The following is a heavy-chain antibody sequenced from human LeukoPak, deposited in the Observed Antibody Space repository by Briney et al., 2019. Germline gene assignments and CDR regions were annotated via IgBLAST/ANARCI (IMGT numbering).Heavy chain of an antibody. Sequence: PGRSLRLSCEASGFAFSSSGMHWDRQAPGKGLEWVAVIWSDESHKYYADSVKGRFTISRDNSKNALYLQMNSLRAEDTAVYYCAKDYRLRLGELSYLEYWGQGTLVTVSS. CDR1: GFAFSSSG. CDR2: IWSDESHK. D-gene: IGHD3-16*02. V-gene: IGHV3-33*06. CDR3: AKDYRLRLGELSYLEY. J-gene: IGHJ4*02.